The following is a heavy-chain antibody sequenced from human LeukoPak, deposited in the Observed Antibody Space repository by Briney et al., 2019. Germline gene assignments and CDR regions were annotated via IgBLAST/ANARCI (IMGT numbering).Heavy chain of an antibody. CDR1: GGSISSGSYY. Sequence: PSETLSLTCTVSGGSISSGSYYWSWIRQPAGKGLEWIGRIYTSGSTNYNPSPKSRVTISVDTSKNQFSLKLSSVTAADTAVYYCARGSYGGNSGGLGFDYWGQGTLVTVSS. J-gene: IGHJ4*02. V-gene: IGHV4-61*02. CDR3: ARGSYGGNSGGLGFDY. CDR2: IYTSGST. D-gene: IGHD4-23*01.